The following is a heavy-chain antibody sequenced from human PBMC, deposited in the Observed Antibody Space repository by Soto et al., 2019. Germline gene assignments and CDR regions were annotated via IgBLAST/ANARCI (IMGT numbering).Heavy chain of an antibody. CDR2: ISSSSSYI. Sequence: EVQLLESGGGLVQPGGSLRLSCAASGFTFSSYAMSWVRQAPGKGLEWVSGISSSSSYIYYADSVKGRFTISRDNAKNSLYLQMNSLRAEDTAVYYCARDVLLPVAGTGYYGMDVWGQGTTVTVSS. V-gene: IGHV3-21*01. CDR1: GFTFSSYA. CDR3: ARDVLLPVAGTGYYGMDV. J-gene: IGHJ6*02. D-gene: IGHD6-19*01.